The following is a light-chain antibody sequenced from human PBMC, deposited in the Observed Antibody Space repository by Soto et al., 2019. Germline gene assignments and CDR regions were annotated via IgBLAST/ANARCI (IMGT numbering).Light chain of an antibody. CDR2: KAS. CDR1: QTISGW. Sequence: DIQMTQSPSTLSASVGDRVTITCRASQTISGWLAWYQQKPGKAPKLLIYKASNLESGVPSRFSGSGSGTEFTLSISSLQPDDFATCYCQQYYTYPWTFGQGTKVEI. J-gene: IGKJ1*01. V-gene: IGKV1-5*03. CDR3: QQYYTYPWT.